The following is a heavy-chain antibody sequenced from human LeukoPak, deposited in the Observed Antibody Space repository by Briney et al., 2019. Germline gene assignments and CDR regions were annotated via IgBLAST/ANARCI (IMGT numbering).Heavy chain of an antibody. J-gene: IGHJ4*02. Sequence: ETPSLTCAVYGGTFSGYYWSWIRQSPGKGLEWIGEINPGGSTNYNPSLESRVIISVDTSKNQFSLKMDSVRAADTAVYYCAREDCSGGDCTSFDYWGQGTLVTVSS. CDR3: AREDCSGGDCTSFDY. CDR2: INPGGST. CDR1: GGTFSGYY. D-gene: IGHD2-15*01. V-gene: IGHV4-34*01.